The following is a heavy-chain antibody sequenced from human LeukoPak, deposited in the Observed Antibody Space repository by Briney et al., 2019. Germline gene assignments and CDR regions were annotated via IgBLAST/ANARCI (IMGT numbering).Heavy chain of an antibody. J-gene: IGHJ4*02. CDR3: ARELAGATGYFDY. Sequence: SETLSLTCTVSGGSISSYYWSWIRQPPGKGLEWIGYIYCSGSTNYNPSLKSRVTISVDTSKNQFSLKLSSVTAADTAVYYCARELAGATGYFDYWGQGTLVTVSS. V-gene: IGHV4-59*01. CDR1: GGSISSYY. D-gene: IGHD1-26*01. CDR2: IYCSGST.